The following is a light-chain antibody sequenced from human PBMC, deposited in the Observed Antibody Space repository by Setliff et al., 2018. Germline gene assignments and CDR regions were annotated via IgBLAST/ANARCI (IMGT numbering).Light chain of an antibody. Sequence: QSALTQPPSASGSPGQSVTISCTGTSSDVGGYNYVSWYQQHPGKAPKLMIYEVSKRPSGVPDRFSGSKSGNTASLTVSGLQAEDEADYYCCSYAGSYTSFDVFGAGTKGTVL. J-gene: IGLJ1*01. CDR2: EVS. V-gene: IGLV2-8*01. CDR3: CSYAGSYTSFDV. CDR1: SSDVGGYNY.